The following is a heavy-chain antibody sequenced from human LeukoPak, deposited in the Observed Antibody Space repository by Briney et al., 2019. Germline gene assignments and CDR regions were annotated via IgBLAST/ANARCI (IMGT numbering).Heavy chain of an antibody. J-gene: IGHJ3*02. Sequence: TLSLTCTVSAGSINSGDYYWSWIRQPAGKGLEWIGRIYSPGTNYNYNPSLKSRVTISIDTSKNQFSLKLTSVTAADTAVYYCARGIGTSYDSSRDAFDIWGQGTMVTVSS. CDR3: ARGIGTSYDSSRDAFDI. D-gene: IGHD3-22*01. V-gene: IGHV4-61*02. CDR2: IYSPGTN. CDR1: AGSINSGDYY.